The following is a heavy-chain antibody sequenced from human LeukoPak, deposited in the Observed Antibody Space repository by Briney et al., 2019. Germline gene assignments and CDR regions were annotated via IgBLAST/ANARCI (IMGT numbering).Heavy chain of an antibody. CDR2: IRSKAYGGTT. Sequence: GGSLRLSCAASGFTFGDYAMSWVRQAPGKGLEWVGFIRSKAYGGTTEYAASVKGRFTISRDDSKSIAYLQMNSLKTEDTAVYYCTRRNSRRADIWGQGTMVTVSS. V-gene: IGHV3-49*04. CDR3: TRRNSRRADI. J-gene: IGHJ3*02. CDR1: GFTFGDYA. D-gene: IGHD2/OR15-2a*01.